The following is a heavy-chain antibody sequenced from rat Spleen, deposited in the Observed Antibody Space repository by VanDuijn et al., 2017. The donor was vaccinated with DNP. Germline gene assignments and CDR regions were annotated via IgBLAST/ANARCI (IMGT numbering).Heavy chain of an antibody. J-gene: IGHJ2*01. Sequence: EVQLVESGGGLVQPGRSLKLSCAASGFTFSDYAMAWVRQYPKKGLEWVATIVYDGSNTYYRDSVQGRFTISTDNAKNTLYLQMDSLRSEDTATYYCTTDNYSAPFDYWGQGVMVTVSS. CDR3: TTDNYSAPFDY. V-gene: IGHV5S10*01. CDR2: IVYDGSNT. CDR1: GFTFSDYA. D-gene: IGHD1-8*01.